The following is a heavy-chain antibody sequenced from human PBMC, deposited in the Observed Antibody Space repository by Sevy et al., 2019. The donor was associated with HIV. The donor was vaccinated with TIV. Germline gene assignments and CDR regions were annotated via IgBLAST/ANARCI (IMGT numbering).Heavy chain of an antibody. V-gene: IGHV3-15*01. CDR2: VRSKGDGGTE. Sequence: GGSLRLSCAASGFIFSDAWLSWVRQGPGKGLEWVGRVRSKGDGGTEEYATPVKGRFIIASDDSKNMLYLQMNNLKIEGAGVYYCTTEGADWGQGTLVTVSS. CDR3: TTEGAD. J-gene: IGHJ4*02. CDR1: GFIFSDAW.